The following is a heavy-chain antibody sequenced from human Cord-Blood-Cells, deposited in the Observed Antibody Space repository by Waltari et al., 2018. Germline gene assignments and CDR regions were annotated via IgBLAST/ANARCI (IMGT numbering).Heavy chain of an antibody. V-gene: IGHV2-26*01. CDR1: GFPLSKARLG. Sequence: QVTLKASGPVLLKPTETLTLTCTVSGFPLSKARLGVCWIRQPPGKALEWLAHIFTKDEKSYSTSLKSRLTISKDTSNSQVFLTMTNMDPVDTATYYCARIVRMDYFDYWGQGTLVTVSS. D-gene: IGHD2-8*01. J-gene: IGHJ4*02. CDR2: IFTKDEK. CDR3: ARIVRMDYFDY.